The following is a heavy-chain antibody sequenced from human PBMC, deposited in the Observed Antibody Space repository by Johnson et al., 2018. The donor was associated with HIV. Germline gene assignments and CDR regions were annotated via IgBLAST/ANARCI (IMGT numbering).Heavy chain of an antibody. CDR1: GFTFSSYA. CDR2: ISYDGGIK. CDR3: AKDGGRLRTDAFDI. V-gene: IGHV3-30-3*01. Sequence: QVQLVESGGGVVQPGRSLRLSCAASGFTFSSYAMHWVRQAPGKGLEWVALISYDGGIKHYADSVKGRFTISRDTSKNTLYLQMNSLRAEDTAVYYCAKDGGRLRTDAFDIWGQGTMVTVSA. D-gene: IGHD2-15*01. J-gene: IGHJ3*02.